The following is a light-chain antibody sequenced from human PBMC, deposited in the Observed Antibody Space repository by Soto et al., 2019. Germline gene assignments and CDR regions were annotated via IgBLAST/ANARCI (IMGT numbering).Light chain of an antibody. J-gene: IGKJ1*01. CDR3: QQYGSSPWT. V-gene: IGKV3-20*01. Sequence: EIVLTQSPGTLSLSPGDRATLSCRASQTFSSSYLAWYQQKPGQAPRLLIYGASSRATGIPDRFSGSGSGTDFTLTISRLEPEDFAVYYCQQYGSSPWTFGQGTKVEIX. CDR1: QTFSSSY. CDR2: GAS.